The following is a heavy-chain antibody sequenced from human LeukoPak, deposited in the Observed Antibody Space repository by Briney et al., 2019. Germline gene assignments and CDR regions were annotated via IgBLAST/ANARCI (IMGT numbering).Heavy chain of an antibody. CDR1: GFTISSNY. V-gene: IGHV3-53*04. CDR3: ASTYCSSTSCYAGIAFDI. J-gene: IGHJ3*02. D-gene: IGHD2-2*01. CDR2: IYGGGST. Sequence: GGSLRLSCAASGFTISSNYMTWVRQAPGKGLEWVSVIYGGGSTYYADSVKGRFTISRHSSKNTLYLQMNSLRAEDTAVYYCASTYCSSTSCYAGIAFDIWGQGTTVTVSS.